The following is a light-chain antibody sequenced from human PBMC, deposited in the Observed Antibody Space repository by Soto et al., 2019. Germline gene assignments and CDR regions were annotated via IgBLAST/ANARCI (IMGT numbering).Light chain of an antibody. J-gene: IGKJ1*01. CDR2: GTS. CDR3: HQYNFWPT. CDR1: QSVSSN. Sequence: EIVMTQSPGTVSVSPGERATLSCRASQSVSSNLAWYQQKPGQSPRLLIYGTSTRATGIPARFSGSGSGTEFTLTISSPQSEDFAVYYCHQYNFWPTFGQGTKVEIK. V-gene: IGKV3-15*01.